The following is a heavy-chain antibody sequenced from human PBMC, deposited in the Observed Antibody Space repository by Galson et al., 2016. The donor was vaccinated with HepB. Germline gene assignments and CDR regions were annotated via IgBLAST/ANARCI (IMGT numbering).Heavy chain of an antibody. D-gene: IGHD2-21*02. J-gene: IGHJ4*02. CDR1: GLSLTKSGVC. V-gene: IGHV2-70*01. CDR2: IDWEDDK. Sequence: PALVKPTQTLTLTCTLSGLSLTKSGVCMSWIRQPPGKALEWLAFIDWEDDKHYSTSLKTRLTISRDTSKNQVVLTVTDMDPVDTATYYCARIRGGYCVGGCPDSRGQGILVTVSS. CDR3: ARIRGGYCVGGCPDS.